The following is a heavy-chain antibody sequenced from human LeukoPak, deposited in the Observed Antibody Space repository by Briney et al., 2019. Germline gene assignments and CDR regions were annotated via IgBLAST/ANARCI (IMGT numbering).Heavy chain of an antibody. CDR1: GFTFSDYE. CDR3: ARVRGGRYWVNYYHYYYMDV. CDR2: ISTSGSII. V-gene: IGHV3-48*03. D-gene: IGHD3-16*02. J-gene: IGHJ6*03. Sequence: PGGSLRLSCAASGFTFSDYEMNWVRQAPGKGLEWILHISTSGSIIHYADSVKGRFTISRDNAKNSLYLQMNSLRAEDTAVYYCARVRGGRYWVNYYHYYYMDVWGKGTTVTVSS.